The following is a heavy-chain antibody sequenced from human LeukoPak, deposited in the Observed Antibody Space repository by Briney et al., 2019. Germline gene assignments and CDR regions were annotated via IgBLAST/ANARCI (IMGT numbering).Heavy chain of an antibody. CDR1: GGSFSVYY. CDR3: ARGVTPSYYRRGNYFDY. Sequence: PSETLSLTCAVYGGSFSVYYWSWIRQPPGKGLEWIGEINHSGSTNYNPSLKSRVTISVDTSKNQFSLKLSSVTAADTAVYYCARGVTPSYYRRGNYFDYWGQGTLVTVSS. D-gene: IGHD4-4*01. J-gene: IGHJ4*02. V-gene: IGHV4-34*01. CDR2: INHSGST.